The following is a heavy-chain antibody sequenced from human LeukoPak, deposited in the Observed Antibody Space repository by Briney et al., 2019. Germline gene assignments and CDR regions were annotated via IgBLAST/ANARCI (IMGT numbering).Heavy chain of an antibody. CDR2: IRFDGSHK. J-gene: IGHJ5*02. Sequence: GGSLRLSCAASGFTFSNYGMHWVRQAPGKGLEWVALIRFDGSHKYYADSVKGRFTISRDSSKSTVYLQMNSLRAEDTAVYYCSKDLTSDFGGDFDPWGQRTLVTVSS. CDR1: GFTFSNYG. D-gene: IGHD3-10*01. CDR3: SKDLTSDFGGDFDP. V-gene: IGHV3-30*02.